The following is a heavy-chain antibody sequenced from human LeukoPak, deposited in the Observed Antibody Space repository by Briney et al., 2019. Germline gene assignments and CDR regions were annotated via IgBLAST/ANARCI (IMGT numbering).Heavy chain of an antibody. D-gene: IGHD1-20*01. CDR1: GFTFSTYT. J-gene: IGHJ4*02. CDR2: ISHDGNDK. Sequence: GRSLRLSCAASGFTFSTYTMYWVRQAPGKGLEWVAVISHDGNDKYYADSVKGRFTISRDNSKNTLFLQMNSLSDDDTAVYSCARITSFYYFDYWGQETLVTVSS. CDR3: ARITSFYYFDY. V-gene: IGHV3-30*04.